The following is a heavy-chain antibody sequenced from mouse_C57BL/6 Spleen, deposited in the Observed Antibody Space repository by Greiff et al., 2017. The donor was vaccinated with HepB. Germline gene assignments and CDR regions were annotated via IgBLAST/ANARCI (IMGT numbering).Heavy chain of an antibody. CDR3: ARLGFYYGNYPYYFDY. CDR1: GYTFTSYW. Sequence: QVQLKQPGAELVKPGASVKLSCKASGYTFTSYWMHWVKQRPGRGLEWIGRIDPNSGGTKYNEKFKSKATLTVDKPSSTAYMQLSSLTSKDSAVYYCARLGFYYGNYPYYFDYWGQGTTLTVSS. J-gene: IGHJ2*01. CDR2: IDPNSGGT. D-gene: IGHD2-1*01. V-gene: IGHV1-72*01.